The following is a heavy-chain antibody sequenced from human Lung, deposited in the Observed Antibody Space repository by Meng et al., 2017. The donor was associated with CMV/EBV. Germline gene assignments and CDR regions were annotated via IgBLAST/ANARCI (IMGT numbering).Heavy chain of an antibody. CDR1: GFTFDDFA. J-gene: IGHJ6*02. Sequence: SXKISXTASGFTFDDFAMHWVRQSPGEGLEWVLGISGNTGFIGYADSVKGRFTISRDNAKKTLSLQINTLRAEDTALYYCTKGGGERVTFDAMDVWGQGTTVTVSS. CDR2: ISGNTGFI. D-gene: IGHD2-21*02. CDR3: TKGGGERVTFDAMDV. V-gene: IGHV3-9*01.